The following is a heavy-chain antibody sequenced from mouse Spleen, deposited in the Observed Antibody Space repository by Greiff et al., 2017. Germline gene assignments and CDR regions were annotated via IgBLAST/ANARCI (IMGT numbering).Heavy chain of an antibody. Sequence: VKLQQPGAELVKPGASVKLSCKASGYTFTSYWMHWVKQRPGRGLEWIGRIDPNSGGTKYNEKFKSKATLTVDKPSSTAYMQLSSLTSEDSAVYYCARYYYDGSYPYWYFDGWGAGTTVTVSS. V-gene: IGHV1-72*01. CDR2: IDPNSGGT. CDR3: ARYYYDGSYPYWYFDG. J-gene: IGHJ1*01. D-gene: IGHD1-1*01. CDR1: GYTFTSYW.